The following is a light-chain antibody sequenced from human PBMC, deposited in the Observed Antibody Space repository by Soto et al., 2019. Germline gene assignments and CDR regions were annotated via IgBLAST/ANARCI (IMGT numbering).Light chain of an antibody. J-gene: IGLJ1*01. CDR3: QSYDSSLTNYV. CDR1: SSDIGAGYD. Sequence: QSLLPKPPSLSDAPGQRVTISCTGTSSDIGAGYDVHWYQQLPGAAPKLLIYSNAIRPSGVPDRFSASKSGTSASLAITGLRAEDEADYYCQSYDSSLTNYVFGTGTKVNVL. CDR2: SNA. V-gene: IGLV1-40*01.